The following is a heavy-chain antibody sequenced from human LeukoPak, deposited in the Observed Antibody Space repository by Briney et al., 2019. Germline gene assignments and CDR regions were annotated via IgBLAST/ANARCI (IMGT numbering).Heavy chain of an antibody. CDR1: GFTFSSYA. CDR3: AKDIGSLISRTLDT. CDR2: ISGSGGST. V-gene: IGHV3-23*01. J-gene: IGHJ4*02. Sequence: GSLRLSCAASGFTFSSYAMSWVRQAPGKGLEWVSGISGSGGSTDYADSVKGRFTISRDNSKNTLYLQMNSLRAEDTAVYYCAKDIGSLISRTLDTWGQGTLVTVSS. D-gene: IGHD1-7*01.